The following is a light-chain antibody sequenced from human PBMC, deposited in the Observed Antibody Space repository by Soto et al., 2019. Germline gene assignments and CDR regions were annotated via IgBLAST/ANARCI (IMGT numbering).Light chain of an antibody. CDR1: NSNIGRNT. V-gene: IGLV1-44*01. CDR2: NNN. CDR3: AVWDDSLHGV. Sequence: QSVLTQTPSASGTPGQRVTISCSGSNSNIGRNTVNWYQQVPGTAPKVLIYNNNQRPSGVPDRFSGSKSGTAASLAISGLRAEDEADYYCAVWDDSLHGVFGGGTKVTVL. J-gene: IGLJ3*02.